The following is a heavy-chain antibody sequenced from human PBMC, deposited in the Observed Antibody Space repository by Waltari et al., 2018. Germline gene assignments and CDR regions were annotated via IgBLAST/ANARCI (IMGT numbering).Heavy chain of an antibody. V-gene: IGHV4-38-2*01. CDR1: GYSISSGYY. J-gene: IGHJ4*02. CDR3: AGRPLSSGWDR. D-gene: IGHD6-19*01. CDR2: IYHSGGT. Sequence: QVQLQESGPGLVKPSETLSLTCAVSGYSISSGYYWGWIRQPPGKGLECIGSIYHSGGTAHNPSLKSRVTKSVDTFKNQFSLRLGSVTAADTAVYYCAGRPLSSGWDRWGQGTLVTVSS.